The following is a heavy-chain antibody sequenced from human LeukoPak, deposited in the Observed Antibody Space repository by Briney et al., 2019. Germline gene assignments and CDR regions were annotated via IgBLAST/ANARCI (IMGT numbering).Heavy chain of an antibody. J-gene: IGHJ4*02. V-gene: IGHV3-30*02. CDR2: IQYDGSYK. CDR3: AKTSDQLLYSKFDF. Sequence: PGGSLRLSCATSGFTFSVYGMHWVRQAPGEGLEWVAFIQYDGSYKFYADSVQGRFSISRDNSKNTLFLQMNSLRPEDTALYYCAKTSDQLLYSKFDFWGQGTLVTVSS. CDR1: GFTFSVYG. D-gene: IGHD2-2*02.